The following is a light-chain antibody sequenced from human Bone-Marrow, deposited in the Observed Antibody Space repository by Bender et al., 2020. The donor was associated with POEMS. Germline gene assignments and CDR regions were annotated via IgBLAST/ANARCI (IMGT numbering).Light chain of an antibody. CDR1: SSNTGSGYD. V-gene: IGLV1-40*01. CDR3: QSYDNSLGGWV. J-gene: IGLJ3*02. CDR2: GYN. Sequence: QSVLTQPPSVSGAPGQRVTISCTGSSSNTGSGYDINWYQHLPGTAPKPLIYGYNNRPSGVPDRFSGPKSGTSASLAITALQAEDECDYYCQSYDNSLGGWVFGGGTKLTVL.